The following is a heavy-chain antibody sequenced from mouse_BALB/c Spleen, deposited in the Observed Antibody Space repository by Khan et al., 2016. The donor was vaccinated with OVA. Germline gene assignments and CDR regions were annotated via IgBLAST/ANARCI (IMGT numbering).Heavy chain of an antibody. CDR3: ARGNYSGSNSWFVY. Sequence: LVESGPELKKPGETVKISCKASGYTFTNYGMNWVKQAPGKGLKWMGWINTNTGEPTYAEEFKGRFAFSLETSASTAYLQINNLKNEDTATYFYARGNYSGSNSWFVYWGQGTLVTVSA. CDR2: INTNTGEP. CDR1: GYTFTNYG. J-gene: IGHJ3*01. D-gene: IGHD1-1*01. V-gene: IGHV9-3*02.